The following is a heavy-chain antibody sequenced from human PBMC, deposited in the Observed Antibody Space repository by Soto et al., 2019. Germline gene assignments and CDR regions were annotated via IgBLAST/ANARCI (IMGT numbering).Heavy chain of an antibody. J-gene: IGHJ4*02. CDR2: ISGFNGNT. CDR3: AMVRVSPGPDTSHFRS. Sequence: ASVKVSCKASGYTFNFYGITWVRQAPGQGREWMGWISGFNGNTNYAADLQGRVTMTTDTSTSTAYMELRGLRSDDTAVYYCAMVRVSPGPDTSHFRSWDKGTLITVSS. D-gene: IGHD3-3*02. V-gene: IGHV1-18*01. CDR1: GYTFNFYG.